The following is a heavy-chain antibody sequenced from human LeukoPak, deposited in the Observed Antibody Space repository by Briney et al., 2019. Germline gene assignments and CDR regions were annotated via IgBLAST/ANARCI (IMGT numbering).Heavy chain of an antibody. V-gene: IGHV3-7*01. J-gene: IGHJ4*02. CDR3: ARDSAGNDY. CDR1: GFTFSTYW. D-gene: IGHD6-13*01. Sequence: GGSLRLSCAASGFTFSTYWMSWVRQAPGKGLEWVASIKQDGSEKYYVDSVKGRFTISRDNAKNSLYLQMNSLRAEDTAMYYYARDSAGNDYWGQGTLVTVSS. CDR2: IKQDGSEK.